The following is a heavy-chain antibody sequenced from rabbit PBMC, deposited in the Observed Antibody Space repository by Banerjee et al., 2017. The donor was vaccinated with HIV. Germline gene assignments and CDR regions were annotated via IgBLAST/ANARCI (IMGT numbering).Heavy chain of an antibody. D-gene: IGHD6-1*01. Sequence: QEHLEESGGGLVQPGESLTLSCKASGFDFSSYGVSWVRQAPGKGLEWIGYIDPIFGSTYYASWVNGRFTISSNNAQNTLDLQLNSLTAADAAAYFCVRGYTYDFGGYGYAIYYFNLWGPGTLVTDS. CDR2: IDPIFGST. CDR3: VRGYTYDFGGYGYAIYYFNL. V-gene: IGHV1S47*01. CDR1: GFDFSSYG. J-gene: IGHJ4*01.